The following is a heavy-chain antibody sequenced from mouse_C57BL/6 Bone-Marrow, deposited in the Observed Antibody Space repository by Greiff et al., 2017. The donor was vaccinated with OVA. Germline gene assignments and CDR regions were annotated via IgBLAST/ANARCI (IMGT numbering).Heavy chain of an antibody. CDR3: ARLGGSSYVYFDY. V-gene: IGHV1-80*01. CDR2: IYPGDGDT. Sequence: QVQLKQSGAELVKPGASVKISCKASGYAFSSYWMNWVKQRPGKGLEWIGQIYPGDGDTNYNGKFKGKATLTADKSSSTAYMQLSSLTSEDSAVYFCARLGGSSYVYFDYWGQGTTLTVSS. J-gene: IGHJ2*01. CDR1: GYAFSSYW. D-gene: IGHD1-1*01.